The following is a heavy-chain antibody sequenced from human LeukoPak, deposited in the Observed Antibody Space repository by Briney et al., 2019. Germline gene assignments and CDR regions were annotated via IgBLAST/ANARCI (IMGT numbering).Heavy chain of an antibody. CDR1: GGSISSYY. Sequence: PSETLSLTCTVSGGSISSYYWSWIRQPAGKGLEWIGRIYTSGSTNYNPSLKSRVTMSVDTSKNQFSLKLSSVTAADTAVYYCARGGYYDSSGQLYFDYWGQGTLVTVSS. CDR3: ARGGYYDSSGQLYFDY. J-gene: IGHJ4*02. D-gene: IGHD3-22*01. CDR2: IYTSGST. V-gene: IGHV4-4*07.